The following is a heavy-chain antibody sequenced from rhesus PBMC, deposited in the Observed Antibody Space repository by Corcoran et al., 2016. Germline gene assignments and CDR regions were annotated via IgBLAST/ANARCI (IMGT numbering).Heavy chain of an antibody. CDR1: GGSIISSY. J-gene: IGHJ6*01. D-gene: IGHD3-22*01. Sequence: QLQLQESGPGLVKPSETLSVTCAVSGGSIISSYWSWIRQAPGKGLGWVGSIYGSGSSTNYNPSLKSRVTLSVEPSKNQLSMKLSSVTAAVTAVYYCACTIMEDSLGQGVVVTVSS. V-gene: IGHV4-169*02. CDR2: IYGSGSST. CDR3: ACTIMEDS.